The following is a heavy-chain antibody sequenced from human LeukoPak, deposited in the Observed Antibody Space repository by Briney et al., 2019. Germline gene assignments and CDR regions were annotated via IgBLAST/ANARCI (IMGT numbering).Heavy chain of an antibody. CDR2: INSDGIST. CDR3: ARDLGQYYDTSDNWFDP. J-gene: IGHJ5*02. D-gene: IGHD3-22*01. CDR1: GFTFSSYW. Sequence: GGSLRLSCAASGFTFSSYWMHWVRQAPGKGLVWVSRINSDGISTSHADSVKGRFTISRDNAKNTLNLQMDSLRAEDTAVYYCARDLGQYYDTSDNWFDPWGQGTLVTVSS. V-gene: IGHV3-74*01.